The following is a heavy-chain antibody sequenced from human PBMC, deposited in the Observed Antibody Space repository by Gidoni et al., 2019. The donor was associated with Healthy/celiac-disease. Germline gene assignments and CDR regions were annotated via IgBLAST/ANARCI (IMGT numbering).Heavy chain of an antibody. D-gene: IGHD3-10*01. Sequence: QVQLQQWGAGLLKPPETLSLTCAVYGGSFSGYYWSWIRQPPGKGLEWIGEINHSGSTNYNPSLKSRVTISVDTSKNQFSLKLSSVTAADTAVYYCARDFGFESNRKGNWFDPWGQGTLVTVSS. CDR3: ARDFGFESNRKGNWFDP. V-gene: IGHV4-34*01. CDR1: GGSFSGYY. J-gene: IGHJ5*02. CDR2: INHSGST.